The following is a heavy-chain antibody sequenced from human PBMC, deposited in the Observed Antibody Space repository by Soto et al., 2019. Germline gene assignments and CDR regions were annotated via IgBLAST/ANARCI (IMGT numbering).Heavy chain of an antibody. CDR3: AHRRARNDIAAFDY. Sequence: SGPTLVNPTQTLTLTCTISGFSLKTNGVGVGWIRQPPGKALEWLAIIYWDDDKRYSPSLKSRLTITKDTSKNQVVLTMTNMDPVDTATFYCAHRRARNDIAAFDYWGQGTLVTVSS. V-gene: IGHV2-5*02. D-gene: IGHD6-25*01. J-gene: IGHJ4*02. CDR1: GFSLKTNGVG. CDR2: IYWDDDK.